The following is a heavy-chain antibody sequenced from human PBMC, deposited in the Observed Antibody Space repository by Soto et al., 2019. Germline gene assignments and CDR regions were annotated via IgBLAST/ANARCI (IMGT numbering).Heavy chain of an antibody. D-gene: IGHD1-26*01. V-gene: IGHV3-53*04. CDR2: IYSGGST. Sequence: GESLKISCAASGFTVSSNYMSWVRQAPGKGLEWVSVIYSGGSTYYADSVKGRFTISRHNSKNTLYLQMNSLRAEDTAVYYCARGAPGDYFDYWGQGTLVTVSS. CDR3: ARGAPGDYFDY. J-gene: IGHJ4*02. CDR1: GFTVSSNY.